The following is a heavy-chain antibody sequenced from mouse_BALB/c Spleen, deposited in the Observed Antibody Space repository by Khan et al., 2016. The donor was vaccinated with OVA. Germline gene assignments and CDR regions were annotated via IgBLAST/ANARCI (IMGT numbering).Heavy chain of an antibody. J-gene: IGHJ3*01. V-gene: IGHV5-6*01. D-gene: IGHD4-1*01. CDR2: ISSGGDYT. CDR1: GFTFSSYS. Sequence: EVELVESGGDLVKPGGSLKLSCAASGFTFSSYSMSWVRQTPDKRLEWVASISSGGDYTYYPDSVKGRFTICRDNAKNTLYLQMCVLKSEDTAMYYCAYHLTGSFAYWGQGTLVTVSA. CDR3: AYHLTGSFAY.